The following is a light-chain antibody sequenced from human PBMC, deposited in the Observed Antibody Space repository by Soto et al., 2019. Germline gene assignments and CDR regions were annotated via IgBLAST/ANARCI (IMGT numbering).Light chain of an antibody. CDR3: CSFATTFTSV. CDR2: EGS. CDR1: SSGVGTYNL. V-gene: IGLV2-23*01. J-gene: IGLJ2*01. Sequence: QSALTQPASVSGSPGQSITISCTGTSSGVGTYNLVSWYQQHPGKAPKLMIYEGSKRPSGVSDRFSGSKSGNTASLTISGLQAEDEADYYCCSFATTFTSVFGGGNKVTVL.